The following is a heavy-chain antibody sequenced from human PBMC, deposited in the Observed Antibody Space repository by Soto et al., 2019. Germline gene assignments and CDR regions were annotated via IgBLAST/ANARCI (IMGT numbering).Heavy chain of an antibody. V-gene: IGHV1-18*01. CDR2: ISTYSGNT. J-gene: IGHJ4*02. D-gene: IGHD5-12*01. CDR1: GYTFNNYG. Sequence: QLVQSGAEVKKPGASVKVSCKASGYTFNNYGVIWVRQAPGQVLEWMGWISTYSGNTNYAQKFQGRVTMNTDPSTTTAYMELGSLRSDDTAVYYCARDNGYNDYWGQGTLVTVSS. CDR3: ARDNGYNDY.